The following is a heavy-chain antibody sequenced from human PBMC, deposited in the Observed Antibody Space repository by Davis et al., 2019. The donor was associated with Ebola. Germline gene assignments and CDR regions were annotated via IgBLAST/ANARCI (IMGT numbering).Heavy chain of an antibody. CDR2: ISYDGSNK. CDR3: AKELSSGWRGFDY. D-gene: IGHD6-19*01. Sequence: GESLKISCAASGFTFNKYAMHWVRQAPGKGLEWVAVISYDGSNKYYADSVKGRFTISRDNSKNTLYLQMNSLRAEDTAVYYCAKELSSGWRGFDYWGQGTLVTVSS. J-gene: IGHJ4*02. CDR1: GFTFNKYA. V-gene: IGHV3-30*04.